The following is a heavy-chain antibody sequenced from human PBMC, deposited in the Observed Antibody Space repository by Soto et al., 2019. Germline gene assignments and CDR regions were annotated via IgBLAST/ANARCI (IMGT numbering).Heavy chain of an antibody. J-gene: IGHJ1*01. V-gene: IGHV1-18*01. D-gene: IGHD5-18*01. Sequence: QVQLVQSGVEVKRPGASVKVSCKASGYTFTNYGVSWVRQAPGQGLEWMGWISAYNLNTNYAQKLQGRVTMTTDTSTDTAYMELRSLRSDDTAVYYCARDSGYSYGPAEYFQHWGQGTLVTVSS. CDR1: GYTFTNYG. CDR2: ISAYNLNT. CDR3: ARDSGYSYGPAEYFQH.